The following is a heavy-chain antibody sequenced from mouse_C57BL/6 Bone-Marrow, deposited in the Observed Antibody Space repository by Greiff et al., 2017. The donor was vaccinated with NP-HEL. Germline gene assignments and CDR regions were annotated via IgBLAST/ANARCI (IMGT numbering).Heavy chain of an antibody. CDR1: GFTFSDYG. J-gene: IGHJ1*03. D-gene: IGHD2-4*01. Sequence: DVMLVESGGGLVKPGGSLKLSCAASGFTFSDYGMHWVRQAPEKGLEWVAYISSGSSTIYYADTVKGRFTIFRDNAKNTLFLQMTSLRSEDTAMYYCASYDYDWYFDVWGTGTTVTVSS. V-gene: IGHV5-17*01. CDR3: ASYDYDWYFDV. CDR2: ISSGSSTI.